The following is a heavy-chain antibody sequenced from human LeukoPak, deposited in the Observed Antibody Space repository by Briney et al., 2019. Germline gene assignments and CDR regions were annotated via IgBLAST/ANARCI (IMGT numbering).Heavy chain of an antibody. CDR2: IKQDGSEA. D-gene: IGHD6-13*01. V-gene: IGHV3-7*01. CDR1: GFTFNTNA. Sequence: GGSLRLSCATSGFTFNTNAMSWVRQAPGKGLEWVANIKQDGSEAYYMDSVKGRFTISRDNAKNLLYLQMSSLRDDDTALYYCARIAAAVPDQWGQGTLVTVSS. CDR3: ARIAAAVPDQ. J-gene: IGHJ5*02.